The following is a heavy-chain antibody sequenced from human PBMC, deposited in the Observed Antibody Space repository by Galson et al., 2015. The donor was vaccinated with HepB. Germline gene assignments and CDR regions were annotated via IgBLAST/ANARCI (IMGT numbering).Heavy chain of an antibody. Sequence: SLRLSCAASGFTFSSYSMNWVRQAPGKGLEWVSSISSSSSYIYYADSVKGRFTISRDNAKNSLYLQMNSLRAEDTAVYYCARDGGFYSPFDYWGQGTLVTVSS. V-gene: IGHV3-21*01. CDR3: ARDGGFYSPFDY. D-gene: IGHD2/OR15-2a*01. CDR1: GFTFSSYS. J-gene: IGHJ4*02. CDR2: ISSSSSYI.